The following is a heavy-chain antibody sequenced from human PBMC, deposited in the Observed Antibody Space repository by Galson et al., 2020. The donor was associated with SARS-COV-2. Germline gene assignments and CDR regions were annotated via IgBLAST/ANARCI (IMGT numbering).Heavy chain of an antibody. CDR3: ARWSYTGAFDM. J-gene: IGHJ3*02. V-gene: IGHV3-74*01. Sequence: GESLKISCAASKFTFSRYWMHWVRQAPGKGLVWVSRINADGSSTSYADSVKGRFTISRDNAKNTMYLQMNSLRAEDTAVYYCARWSYTGAFDMWGQGTMVTVSS. D-gene: IGHD3-10*01. CDR1: KFTFSRYW. CDR2: INADGSST.